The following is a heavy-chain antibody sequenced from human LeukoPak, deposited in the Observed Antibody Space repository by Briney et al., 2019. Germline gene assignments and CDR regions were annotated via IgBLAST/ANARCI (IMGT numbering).Heavy chain of an antibody. J-gene: IGHJ4*02. CDR3: TRGQFGYSSRLDS. D-gene: IGHD2-2*01. CDR1: GFTFGDFL. CDR2: IRSQAYGGTT. V-gene: IGHV3-49*04. Sequence: GGSLRLSCTSSGFTFGDFLMAWVRQPPGKGLEWIGFIRSQAYGGTTQYAASVKGKFTISRDDSIFTAYLQINSLTTEDTAVYYCTRGQFGYSSRLDSWGQGTPVTVSS.